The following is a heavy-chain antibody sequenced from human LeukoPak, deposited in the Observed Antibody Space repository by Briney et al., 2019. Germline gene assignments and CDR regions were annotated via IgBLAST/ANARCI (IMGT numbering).Heavy chain of an antibody. CDR3: AKDRGSGYYYGYYFDY. V-gene: IGHV3-23*01. Sequence: GGSLRLSCAASGFTFSSYAMSWVRQAPGKGLEWVSAISGSGGSTYYADSVKGRFTISRDNSKNTLYLQMNSLRAEDTAVYYCAKDRGSGYYYGYYFDYWGQGTLVTVSS. CDR2: ISGSGGST. J-gene: IGHJ4*02. D-gene: IGHD3-22*01. CDR1: GFTFSSYA.